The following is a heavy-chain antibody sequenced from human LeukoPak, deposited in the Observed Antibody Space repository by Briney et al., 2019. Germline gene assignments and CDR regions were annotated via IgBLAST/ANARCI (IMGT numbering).Heavy chain of an antibody. V-gene: IGHV4-59*01. CDR3: ARHADGLGSYMDPFDI. Sequence: SETLSLTCTVSGGSISSYYWSWIRQPPGKGLEWIGYIYYSGSTNYNPSLKSRVTISVDTSKNQFSLKLSSVTAADTAVYYCARHADGLGSYMDPFDIWGQGTMVTVSS. D-gene: IGHD3-10*01. J-gene: IGHJ3*02. CDR2: IYYSGST. CDR1: GGSISSYY.